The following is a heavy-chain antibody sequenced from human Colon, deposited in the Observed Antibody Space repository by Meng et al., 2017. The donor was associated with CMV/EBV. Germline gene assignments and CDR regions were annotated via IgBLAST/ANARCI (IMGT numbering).Heavy chain of an antibody. J-gene: IGHJ3*02. D-gene: IGHD4-11*01. CDR1: GFTFSRYS. V-gene: IGHV3-21*01. Sequence: GESLKISCAASGFTFSRYSMNWVRQAPGKGLEWLSFISDTYIFYADSVKGRFTISRDNAKKSLYLQMNSLRDDDTAVYYCARDNRENSNLDAFDIWGQGTVVTVSS. CDR3: ARDNRENSNLDAFDI. CDR2: ISDTYI.